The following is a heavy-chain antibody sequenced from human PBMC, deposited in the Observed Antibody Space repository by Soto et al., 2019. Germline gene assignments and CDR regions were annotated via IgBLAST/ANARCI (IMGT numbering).Heavy chain of an antibody. J-gene: IGHJ4*02. V-gene: IGHV3-23*01. CDR1: GFTFSSYA. CDR2: ISGSGGST. Sequence: EVQLLESGGGLVQPGGSLRLSCAASGFTFSSYAMSWVRQAPGKGLEWVSAISGSGGSTYYADSVKGRFTISRDNSKNTLYLQMNILRAEDTAVYYCANDQGLNYYDSSGYPFDYWGQGSLVPVSS. CDR3: ANDQGLNYYDSSGYPFDY. D-gene: IGHD3-22*01.